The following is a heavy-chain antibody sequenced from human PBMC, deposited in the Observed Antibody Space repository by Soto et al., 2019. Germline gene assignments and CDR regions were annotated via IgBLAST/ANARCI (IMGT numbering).Heavy chain of an antibody. V-gene: IGHV3-21*04. J-gene: IGHJ3*02. CDR1: GFTFSSYS. D-gene: IGHD6-13*01. CDR2: ISSSSSYI. Sequence: GGSLRLSCAASGFTFSSYSMNWVSQAPGKGLEWVSSISSSSSYIYYADSVKGRFTISRDNSKNTLCLQMRSLRAEDTAVYYCAKAHPYYSSSPSLDVFDIWGQGTMVTVSS. CDR3: AKAHPYYSSSPSLDVFDI.